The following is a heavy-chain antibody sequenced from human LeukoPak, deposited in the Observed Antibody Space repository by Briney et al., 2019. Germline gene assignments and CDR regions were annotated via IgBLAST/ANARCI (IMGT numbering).Heavy chain of an antibody. D-gene: IGHD1-26*01. Sequence: GGSLRLSCAASGFTFSTYWMHWVRQAPGKGLVWVSRINPDGTTTSYADSVKGRFTISRDNAKDTVYLQMNSLRAEDTAVYYCAKDQAVGTTSDYYYYAMDVWGQGTTVTVSS. CDR1: GFTFSTYW. J-gene: IGHJ6*02. CDR3: AKDQAVGTTSDYYYYAMDV. V-gene: IGHV3-74*01. CDR2: INPDGTTT.